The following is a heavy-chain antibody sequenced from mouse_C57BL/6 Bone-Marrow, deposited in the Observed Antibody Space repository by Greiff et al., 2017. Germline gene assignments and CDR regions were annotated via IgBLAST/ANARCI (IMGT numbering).Heavy chain of an antibody. CDR2: IYPGSGST. CDR3: ARAYYYGSSYWYFEV. Sequence: QVQLQQPGAELVKPGASVKMSCKASGYTFTSYWITWVKQRPGQGLEWIGDIYPGSGSTNYNEKFKSKATLTVDTSSSTAYMQLSSLTSEDSAVYYCARAYYYGSSYWYFEVWGTGTTVTVSS. J-gene: IGHJ1*03. D-gene: IGHD1-1*01. V-gene: IGHV1-55*01. CDR1: GYTFTSYW.